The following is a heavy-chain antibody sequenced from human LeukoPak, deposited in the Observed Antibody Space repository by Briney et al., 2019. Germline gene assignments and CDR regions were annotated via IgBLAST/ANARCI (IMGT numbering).Heavy chain of an antibody. D-gene: IGHD6-19*01. CDR1: GFTFSSYA. CDR2: ISGSGGST. Sequence: PGGSLRLSCAASGFTFSSYAMSWVRQAPGKGLEWISAISGSGGSTYYADSVKGRFTISRDNSENTLYLQMNSLRAEDTAVYYCAKDMGYSSGIDYWGQGTLVTVSS. CDR3: AKDMGYSSGIDY. V-gene: IGHV3-23*01. J-gene: IGHJ4*02.